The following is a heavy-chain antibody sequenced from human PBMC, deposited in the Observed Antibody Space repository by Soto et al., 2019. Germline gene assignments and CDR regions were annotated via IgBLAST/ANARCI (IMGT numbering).Heavy chain of an antibody. Sequence: ASVKVSCKVSGYTLTELSMHWMRQAPGKGLEWMGGFDPEDGETIYAQKFQGRVTMTEDTSTDTAYMELSSLRSEDTAVYYCAKDGGDYYDILAGYSKPLYGMDVWGQGTTVTVS. CDR2: FDPEDGET. D-gene: IGHD3-9*01. CDR3: AKDGGDYYDILAGYSKPLYGMDV. J-gene: IGHJ6*02. CDR1: GYTLTELS. V-gene: IGHV1-24*01.